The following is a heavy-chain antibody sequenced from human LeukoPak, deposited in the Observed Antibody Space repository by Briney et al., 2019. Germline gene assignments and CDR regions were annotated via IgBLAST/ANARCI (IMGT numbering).Heavy chain of an antibody. J-gene: IGHJ4*02. CDR2: ISYDGNNK. Sequence: GRSLRLSCAASGFTFSSYAMHWVRQAPGKGLEWVALISYDGNNKYYADSVKGRFTISRDNSKNRLYLQMDSLRAEDTAVYSCASLPRDIVVVPAARLDYWGQGTLVTVSS. D-gene: IGHD2-2*01. CDR1: GFTFSSYA. V-gene: IGHV3-30-3*01. CDR3: ASLPRDIVVVPAARLDY.